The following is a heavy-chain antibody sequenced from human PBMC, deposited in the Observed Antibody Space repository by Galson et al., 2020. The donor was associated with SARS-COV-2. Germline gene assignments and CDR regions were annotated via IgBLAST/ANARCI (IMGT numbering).Heavy chain of an antibody. V-gene: IGHV4-39*07. CDR2: IYYSGST. CDR1: GGSISSSIYY. Sequence: ASETLSLTCTVSGGSISSSIYYWVWIRQPPGKGLEWIGSIYYSGSTYHNPSLKSRVTISADTSKNQFSLKLNSVTAADTAVYYCVTSSGSYPAAALDYWGQGTLVTVSS. CDR3: VTSSGSYPAAALDY. D-gene: IGHD1-26*01. J-gene: IGHJ4*02.